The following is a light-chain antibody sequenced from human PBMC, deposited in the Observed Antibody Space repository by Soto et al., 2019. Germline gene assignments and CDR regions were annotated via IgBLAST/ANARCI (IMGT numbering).Light chain of an antibody. J-gene: IGKJ4*01. CDR2: KAS. CDR3: QQYTSYPLT. CDR1: QSISTW. Sequence: DIQMTQSPSTLSAPVGDRVTITCRASQSISTWLAWYQQKPGKAPKLLIYKASTLESGVPSRFSGSGSGTEFTLTISSLQPDDFATFFCQQYTSYPLTFGGGTKVEI. V-gene: IGKV1-5*03.